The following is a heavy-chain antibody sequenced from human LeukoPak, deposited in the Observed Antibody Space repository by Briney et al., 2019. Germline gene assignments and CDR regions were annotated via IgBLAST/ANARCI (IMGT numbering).Heavy chain of an antibody. J-gene: IGHJ6*02. CDR2: IYYSGST. D-gene: IGHD6-13*01. CDR3: ARDLVAAVGTWYYGMDV. CDR1: GGSISSSSYY. Sequence: SETLSLTCTVSGGSISSSSYYWGWIRQPPGKGLEWIGSIYYSGSTYYNPSLKSRVTISVDTSKNQFSLKLSSVTAADTAVYYCARDLVAAVGTWYYGMDVWGQGTTVTVSS. V-gene: IGHV4-39*02.